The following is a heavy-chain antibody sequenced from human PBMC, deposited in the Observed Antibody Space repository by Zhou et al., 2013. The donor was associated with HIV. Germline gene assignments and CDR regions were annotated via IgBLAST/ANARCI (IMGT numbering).Heavy chain of an antibody. CDR1: GGTFDNYV. CDR3: AKVEAREYTSSPFDP. D-gene: IGHD6-6*01. V-gene: IGHV1-69*05. CDR2: IIPIAALT. Sequence: QVHLVQSGAEVKKPGSSVTVSCKASGGTFDNYVINWVRQAPGQGLEWMGGIIPIAALTNYAEKFQDRVNITTDESTRTVYMEVSRLTSEDTAIYYCAKVEAREYTSSPFDPWGQGTLVTVSS. J-gene: IGHJ5*02.